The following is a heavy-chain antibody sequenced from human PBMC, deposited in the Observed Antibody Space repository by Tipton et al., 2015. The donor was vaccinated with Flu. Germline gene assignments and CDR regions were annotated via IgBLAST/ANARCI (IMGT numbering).Heavy chain of an antibody. CDR3: AAVAGNGNWFDP. J-gene: IGHJ5*02. CDR2: INYSWST. V-gene: IGHV4-38-2*01. D-gene: IGHD6-19*01. Sequence: TLSLTCAVSGYSISSGYYWGWIRQPPGKGLEWIGSINYSWSTHYNLSLKSRVTISVDTSKNHFSLKLTSVTAADTATYYCAAVAGNGNWFDPWGQGTLVTVAS. CDR1: GYSISSGYY.